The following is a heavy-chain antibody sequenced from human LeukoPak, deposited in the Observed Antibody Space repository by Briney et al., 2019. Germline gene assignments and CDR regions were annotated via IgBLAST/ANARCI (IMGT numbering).Heavy chain of an antibody. CDR3: TRGLGEHGGVSDR. V-gene: IGHV3-7*01. CDR1: GFIFTSNR. Sequence: GGSLRLSCAASGFIFTSNRMNWVRRAPGKGLEWVANIKHDGSEQIYVDSVKGRFTISRDNAKDSVYLQMNSLRAEDTAVYYCTRGLGEHGGVSDRWGQGTLVIVS. J-gene: IGHJ5*02. CDR2: IKHDGSEQ. D-gene: IGHD3-16*01.